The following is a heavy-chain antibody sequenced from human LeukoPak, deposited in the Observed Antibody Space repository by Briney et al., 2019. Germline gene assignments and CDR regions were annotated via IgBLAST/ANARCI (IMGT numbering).Heavy chain of an antibody. CDR1: GFTISSNY. CDR3: ARASFWFDYSGYYFDS. CDR2: IYNSGGT. D-gene: IGHD2-15*01. J-gene: IGHJ4*02. V-gene: IGHV3-66*01. Sequence: GECLRLSCAASGFTISSNYISWVRQAPGKGLEWVSVIYNSGGTYYADSVKGRFTISRDNSKNTVSLQMNSLRAEDTAVYYCARASFWFDYSGYYFDSWGQGTLVTVSS.